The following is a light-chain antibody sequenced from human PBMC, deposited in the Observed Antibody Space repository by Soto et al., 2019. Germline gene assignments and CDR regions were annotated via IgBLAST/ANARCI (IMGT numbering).Light chain of an antibody. CDR1: QTITNN. J-gene: IGKJ1*01. CDR3: QQYNNWPPAT. CDR2: DAS. Sequence: EIVMTQSPATLSVSPGERATLSCRASQTITNNLAWYEQKPGQAPSLLIYDASTRATGVPARFSGSGSGTEFTLTISSLQSEDFALYYCQQYNNWPPATFGQGPKVEIK. V-gene: IGKV3-15*01.